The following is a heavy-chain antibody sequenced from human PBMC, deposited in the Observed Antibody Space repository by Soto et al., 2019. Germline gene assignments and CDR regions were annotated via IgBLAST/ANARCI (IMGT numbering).Heavy chain of an antibody. V-gene: IGHV3-23*01. D-gene: IGHD3-22*01. CDR2: ISGSGGST. CDR3: AKDAGTSYRTMIVVAPQADAFDS. CDR1: GFTFSSYA. J-gene: IGHJ3*02. Sequence: PGGSLRLSCAASGFTFSSYAMSWVRQAPGKGLEWVSAISGSGGSTYYADSVKGRFTISRDNSKNTLYLQMNSLRAEDTAVYYCAKDAGTSYRTMIVVAPQADAFDSWGQGKMVTFSS.